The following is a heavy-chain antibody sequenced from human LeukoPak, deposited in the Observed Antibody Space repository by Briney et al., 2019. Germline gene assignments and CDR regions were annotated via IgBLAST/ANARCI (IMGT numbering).Heavy chain of an antibody. Sequence: SEPLSLTCTAAGGSISSYYWSWIRQPPGKGLEWIGYIYYSGSTNYNPSLKSRVTTSVDTSKNQFSLKLSSVTAADTAVYYCAREVRYYGDPNDAFDIWGQGTMVTVSS. D-gene: IGHD4-17*01. V-gene: IGHV4-59*01. CDR2: IYYSGST. CDR3: AREVRYYGDPNDAFDI. J-gene: IGHJ3*02. CDR1: GGSISSYY.